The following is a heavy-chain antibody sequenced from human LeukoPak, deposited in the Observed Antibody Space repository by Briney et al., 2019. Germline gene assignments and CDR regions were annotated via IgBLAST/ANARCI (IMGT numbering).Heavy chain of an antibody. J-gene: IGHJ4*02. V-gene: IGHV1-18*01. D-gene: IGHD2-2*01. CDR3: ARDASIVVVPAAASTNDY. CDR1: GYTFTSYG. Sequence: ASVKVSCKASGYTFTSYGISWVRQAPGQGLERMGWISAYNGNTNYAQKLQGRVTMTTDTSTSTAYMELRSLRSDDTAVYYCARDASIVVVPAAASTNDYWGQGTLVTVSS. CDR2: ISAYNGNT.